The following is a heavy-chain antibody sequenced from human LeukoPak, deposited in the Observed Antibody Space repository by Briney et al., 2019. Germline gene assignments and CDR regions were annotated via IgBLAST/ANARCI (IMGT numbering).Heavy chain of an antibody. Sequence: SETLSLTCAVSGDSISSDDYSWSWIRQPPGKGLEWIGYFDYSGSTYYNPSLKSRVTISVDRSKKQFSLKLTSVTAADTAVYFCAAQIVYKSSGYYLYYFDYWGQGTLVTVSS. CDR1: GDSISSDDYS. CDR2: FDYSGST. V-gene: IGHV4-30-2*01. CDR3: AAQIVYKSSGYYLYYFDY. J-gene: IGHJ4*02. D-gene: IGHD3-22*01.